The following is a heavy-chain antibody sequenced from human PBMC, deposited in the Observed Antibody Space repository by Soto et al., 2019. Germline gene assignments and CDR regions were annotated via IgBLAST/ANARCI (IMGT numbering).Heavy chain of an antibody. V-gene: IGHV1-3*04. CDR2: INTGNGNT. J-gene: IGHJ4*02. Sequence: QVQFVQSGADEKKPGASVKVSCKASGYTFSNYAIHWVRQAPGQRLEWMGWINTGNGNTKYSQKFQGRVTISRDTSASTVYMELSSLRPEDTAVYYSARGLITTIVVPRGFADYWGQGTLVTVSS. CDR3: ARGLITTIVVPRGFADY. D-gene: IGHD3-22*01. CDR1: GYTFSNYA.